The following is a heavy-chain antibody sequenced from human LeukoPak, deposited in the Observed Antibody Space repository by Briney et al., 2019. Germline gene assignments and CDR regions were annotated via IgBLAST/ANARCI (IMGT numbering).Heavy chain of an antibody. CDR2: IYSGGNT. CDR3: AKDRCSNGIGCLYYYMDV. J-gene: IGHJ6*03. CDR1: GFTVSSNS. D-gene: IGHD2-8*01. V-gene: IGHV3-53*01. Sequence: GGSLRLSCTVSGFTVSSNSMSWVRQAPGKGLEWVSFIYSGGNTHYSDSLKGRFTISRDNSKNTLYLQMNSLRVEDTAVYYCAKDRCSNGIGCLYYYMDVWGKGTTVTISS.